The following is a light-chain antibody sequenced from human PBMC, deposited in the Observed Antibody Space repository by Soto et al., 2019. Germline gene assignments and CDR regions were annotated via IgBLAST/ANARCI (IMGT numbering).Light chain of an antibody. CDR1: TGAVTSSHY. CDR3: LFSYSCPVV. J-gene: IGLJ2*01. Sequence: QGVVTQEPSLTVSPGGTVTLTCGSSTGAVTSSHYPYWFQQKPGQAPRPLIFDTSNIHSWTPARFSGSLLGGKVALTLSGAQSEDEAEYHCLFSYSCPVVLGGGTKLTVL. V-gene: IGLV7-46*01. CDR2: DTS.